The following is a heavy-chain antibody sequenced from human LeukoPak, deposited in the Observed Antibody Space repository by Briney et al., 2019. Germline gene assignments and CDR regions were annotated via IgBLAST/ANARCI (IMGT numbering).Heavy chain of an antibody. CDR3: ARGPTDILTGYPDDY. CDR2: INPSGGST. D-gene: IGHD3-9*01. V-gene: IGHV1-46*01. J-gene: IGHJ4*02. CDR1: GYTFTSYY. Sequence: ASVKASCKASGYTFTSYYMHWVRQAPGQGLEWMGIINPSGGSTSYAQKFQGRVTMTRDTSTSTVYMELSSLRSEDTAVYYCARGPTDILTGYPDDYWGQGTLVTVSS.